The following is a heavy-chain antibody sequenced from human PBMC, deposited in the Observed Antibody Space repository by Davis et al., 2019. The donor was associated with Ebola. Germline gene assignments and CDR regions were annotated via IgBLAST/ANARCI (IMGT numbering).Heavy chain of an antibody. CDR1: GYTFTSYG. D-gene: IGHD6-19*01. CDR3: ARAGGGWYNFDY. CDR2: INPSGGST. V-gene: IGHV1-46*01. Sequence: ASVQVSCKASGYTFTSYGISWVRQAPGQGPEWMGIINPSGGSTSYAQKFQGRVTMTRDTSTSTVYMELSSLRSEDTAVYYCARAGGGWYNFDYWGQGTLVTVSS. J-gene: IGHJ4*02.